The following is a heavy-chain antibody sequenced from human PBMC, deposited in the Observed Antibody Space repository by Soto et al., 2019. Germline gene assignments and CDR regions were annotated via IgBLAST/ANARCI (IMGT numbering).Heavy chain of an antibody. V-gene: IGHV4-4*02. J-gene: IGHJ4*02. D-gene: IGHD5-12*01. CDR3: ARLHSGYDSGGLRFYY. CDR1: GGSISSSNW. Sequence: SETLSLTCAVSGGSISSSNWWSWVRQPPGKGLEWIGEIYHSGSTNYNPSLKSRVTISVDTSKNQFSLKLSSVTAADTAVYYCARLHSGYDSGGLRFYYWGQGTLVTVSS. CDR2: IYHSGST.